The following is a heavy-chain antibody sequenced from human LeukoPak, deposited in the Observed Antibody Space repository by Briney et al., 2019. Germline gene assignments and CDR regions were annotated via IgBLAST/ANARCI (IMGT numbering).Heavy chain of an antibody. J-gene: IGHJ4*02. CDR3: ATGLFSYYYGSGA. CDR1: GFTFSSYG. D-gene: IGHD3-10*01. CDR2: INPNGGGP. Sequence: KAGGSLRLSCAASGFTFSSYGMHWVRQAPGQGLEWMGWINPNGGGPKYAPKFQGRVTMTRDTSINTVYMELSRLRSDDTAVYYCATGLFSYYYGSGAWGQGTLVTVSS. V-gene: IGHV1-2*02.